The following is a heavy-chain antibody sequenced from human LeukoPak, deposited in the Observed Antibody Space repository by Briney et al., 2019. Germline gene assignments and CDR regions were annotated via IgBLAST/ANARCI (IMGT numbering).Heavy chain of an antibody. CDR1: GFTFSSYG. CDR2: IWYDGSNK. J-gene: IGHJ6*02. CDR3: ARANPGTTPYYYGMDV. Sequence: GGSLRLSCAASGFTFSSYGMHWVRQAPGKGLEWVAVIWYDGSNKYYADSVKGRFTISRDNSKNTLYLQMNSLRAEDTAVYYCARANPGTTPYYYGMDVWGQGTTVTVSS. D-gene: IGHD1-7*01. V-gene: IGHV3-33*01.